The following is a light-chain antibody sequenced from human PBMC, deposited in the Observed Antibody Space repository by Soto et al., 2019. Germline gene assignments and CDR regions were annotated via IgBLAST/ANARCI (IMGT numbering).Light chain of an antibody. CDR2: GAS. Sequence: EIVLTQSAATLSLSPGERATLSCRASQTVSSRYLAWFQQKPGQTPRVLIYGASTRAAGVPDRFSGSGSGTDFTLTINRLEPEDFAVYYCLQYVSSPWTFGQGTKVEV. J-gene: IGKJ1*01. V-gene: IGKV3-20*01. CDR3: LQYVSSPWT. CDR1: QTVSSRY.